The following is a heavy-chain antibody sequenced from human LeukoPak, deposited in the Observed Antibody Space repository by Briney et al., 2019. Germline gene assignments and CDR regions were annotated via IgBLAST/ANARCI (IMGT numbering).Heavy chain of an antibody. CDR2: IYYSGST. Sequence: PSETLSLTCTVSGGSISSYYWSWIRQPPGKGLEWIGYIYYSGSTNYNPSLKSRVTISVDTSKNQFSLKLSSVTAADTAVYYCARDPMVRGYTYYMDVWGKGTTVTISS. D-gene: IGHD3-10*01. CDR3: ARDPMVRGYTYYMDV. CDR1: GGSISSYY. J-gene: IGHJ6*03. V-gene: IGHV4-59*01.